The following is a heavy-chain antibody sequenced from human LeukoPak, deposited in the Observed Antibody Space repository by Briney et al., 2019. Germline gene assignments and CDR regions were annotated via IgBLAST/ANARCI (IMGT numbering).Heavy chain of an antibody. CDR1: GFDFSSYA. J-gene: IGHJ4*02. D-gene: IGHD6-6*01. Sequence: GGSLRLSCAASGFDFSSYAMTWVHQAPGKGLEWLSTISGTGGFTYYADSVQGRFTISRDNSKNTLDLQMHSLRAEDTALYYCAKALLSSAARYFDSWGQGTLVTVSP. V-gene: IGHV3-23*01. CDR2: ISGTGGFT. CDR3: AKALLSSAARYFDS.